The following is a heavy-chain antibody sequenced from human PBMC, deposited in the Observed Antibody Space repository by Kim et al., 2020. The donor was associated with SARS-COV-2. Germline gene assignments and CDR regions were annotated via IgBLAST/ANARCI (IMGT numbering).Heavy chain of an antibody. J-gene: IGHJ4*02. V-gene: IGHV4-59*13. CDR3: ARGPTRNYFDY. CDR2: IYYSGST. CDR1: SGSFSYYY. Sequence: SETLSLTCTVSSGSFSYYYWSWVRQPPGKALEWIGHIYYSGSTNYNPSLESRVTISLDTSKNHFSLKLTSVTAADTAVYYCARGPTRNYFDYWGQGSLVTVSS.